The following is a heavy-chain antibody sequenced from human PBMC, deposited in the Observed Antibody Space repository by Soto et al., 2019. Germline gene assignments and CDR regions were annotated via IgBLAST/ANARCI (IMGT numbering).Heavy chain of an antibody. Sequence: ASVKVSCKASGYTFTGYYRHWVRQAPGQGLEWMGWINPNSGGTNYAQKFQGRVTMTRDTSISTAYMELSRLRSDDTAVYYCARGGGGKSNRYYYSGMDVGGQGTKVTVS. J-gene: IGHJ6*02. V-gene: IGHV1-2*02. CDR2: INPNSGGT. D-gene: IGHD2-15*01. CDR1: GYTFTGYY. CDR3: ARGGGGKSNRYYYSGMDV.